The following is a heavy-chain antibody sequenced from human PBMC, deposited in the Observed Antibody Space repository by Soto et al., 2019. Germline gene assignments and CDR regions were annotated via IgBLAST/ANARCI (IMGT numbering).Heavy chain of an antibody. CDR3: ANNKLFLAHMDV. D-gene: IGHD3-3*01. Sequence: PGGSLRLSCAASGFTFSSFAMSWVRQAPGKGLEWVSAISGSGGSTYYADSVKGRFTISRDNSKNTLYLQMNSLRAEDTAVYYCANNKLFLAHMDVWGQGTTVTVSS. J-gene: IGHJ6*02. CDR2: ISGSGGST. CDR1: GFTFSSFA. V-gene: IGHV3-23*01.